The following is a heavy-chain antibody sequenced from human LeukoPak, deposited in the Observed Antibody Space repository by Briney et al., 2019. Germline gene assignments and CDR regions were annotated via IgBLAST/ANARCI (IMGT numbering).Heavy chain of an antibody. Sequence: ASVKVSCKASGYTFTSYAMNWVRQAPGQGLEWMGWINTNTGNPTYAQGFTGRLVFSLDTSVSTAYLQISSLKAEDTAVYYCARDFTTLRITMVRGVIRPFNYWGQGTLVTVSS. CDR2: INTNTGNP. V-gene: IGHV7-4-1*02. D-gene: IGHD3-10*01. CDR1: GYTFTSYA. CDR3: ARDFTTLRITMVRGVIRPFNY. J-gene: IGHJ4*02.